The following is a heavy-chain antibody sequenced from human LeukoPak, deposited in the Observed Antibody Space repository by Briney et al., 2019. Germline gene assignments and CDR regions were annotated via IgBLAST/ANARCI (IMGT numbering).Heavy chain of an antibody. D-gene: IGHD6-13*01. CDR3: ARVAPIYSSSLYYLDY. J-gene: IGHJ4*02. V-gene: IGHV3-33*01. Sequence: PGGSLRLSCAASGFTFSSYVMHWVRQAPGKGREWVAVIWYDGGNKYYADSVKGRFTISRDNSKNTLYLQMNSLRAEDTAVYYCARVAPIYSSSLYYLDYWGQGTLVTVSS. CDR2: IWYDGGNK. CDR1: GFTFSSYV.